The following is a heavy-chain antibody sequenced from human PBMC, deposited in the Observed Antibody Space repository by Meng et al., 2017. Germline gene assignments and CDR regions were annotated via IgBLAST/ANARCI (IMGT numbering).Heavy chain of an antibody. J-gene: IGHJ4*02. CDR2: ISAYNGNT. Sequence: ASVKVSRKASGYTFTSYGISWVRQAPGQGLEWMGWISAYNGNTNYAQKLQGRVTMTTDTSTSTAYMELRSLRSDDTAVYYCARAGGNYGDYVIDYWGQGTLVTVSS. CDR3: ARAGGNYGDYVIDY. V-gene: IGHV1-18*01. D-gene: IGHD4-17*01. CDR1: GYTFTSYG.